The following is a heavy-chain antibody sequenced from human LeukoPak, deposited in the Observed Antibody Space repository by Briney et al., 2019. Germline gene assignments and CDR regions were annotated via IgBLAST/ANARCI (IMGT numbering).Heavy chain of an antibody. Sequence: GGSLRLSCAASGFTFSSYEMNWVRQAPGKGLEWVSYISSSGSTIYYADSVKGRFTISRDNIKNSLYLQMNSLRAEDTAFYYCARETSARGVSTHWGQGTLVTVSS. CDR1: GFTFSSYE. J-gene: IGHJ4*02. V-gene: IGHV3-48*03. CDR2: ISSSGSTI. D-gene: IGHD3-10*01. CDR3: ARETSARGVSTH.